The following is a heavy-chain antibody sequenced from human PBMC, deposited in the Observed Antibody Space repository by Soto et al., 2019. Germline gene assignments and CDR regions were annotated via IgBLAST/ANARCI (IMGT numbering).Heavy chain of an antibody. D-gene: IGHD2-2*01. CDR2: IYSGGSI. CDR1: GFTVNTYY. CDR3: ARGMAMRKPFAY. J-gene: IGHJ4*02. V-gene: IGHV3-66*01. Sequence: GGSLRLSCAASGFTVNTYYMTWVRQAPGKGLEWVSVIYSGGSIYYADSAKGRFTISRDNSKNTLYLQMSSLRAEDTARYYCARGMAMRKPFAYWGQGTLVTVSS.